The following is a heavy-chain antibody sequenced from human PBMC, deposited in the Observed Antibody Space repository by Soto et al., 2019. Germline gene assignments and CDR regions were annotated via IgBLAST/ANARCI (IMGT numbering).Heavy chain of an antibody. Sequence: QVQLVQSGAEVRKPGASVNVSCKASGYTFTTYPIHWVRQAPGQRLEWMGWINSGNGKTKYAPKFQARVTITWDTSATTAKMELSSLTSEDTAVYYCARARYSSGRDLDFWGQGTLVSVSS. V-gene: IGHV1-3*01. CDR2: INSGNGKT. CDR3: ARARYSSGRDLDF. D-gene: IGHD6-19*01. CDR1: GYTFTTYP. J-gene: IGHJ4*02.